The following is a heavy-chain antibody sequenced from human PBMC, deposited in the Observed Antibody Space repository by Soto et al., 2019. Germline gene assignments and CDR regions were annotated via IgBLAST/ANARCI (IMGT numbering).Heavy chain of an antibody. D-gene: IGHD2-15*01. V-gene: IGHV1-18*04. CDR2: ISAYNGNT. J-gene: IGHJ4*02. CDR1: GYTFTSYG. Sequence: ASVKVSCKSSGYTFTSYGISWVRQAPGQGLEWMGWISAYNGNTNYAQKFQGRVTMTRDTSISTAYMELSRLRSDDTAVYYCARVNVVVVAATREYYFDYWGQGTLVTVSS. CDR3: ARVNVVVVAATREYYFDY.